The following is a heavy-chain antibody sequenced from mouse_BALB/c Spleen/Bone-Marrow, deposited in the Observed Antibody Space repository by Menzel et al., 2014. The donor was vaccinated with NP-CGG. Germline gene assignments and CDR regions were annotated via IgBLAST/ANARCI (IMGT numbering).Heavy chain of an antibody. Sequence: EVKLAETGGGLVKPGGSLKLSCAASGFTFSDYYMYWVRQTPEKRLEWVATISDGGTYTYYPDSVRGRFTISRDNAKNNLYLQMSSLKSEDTAMYYCAGTWETMDYWGQGTSVPVSS. V-gene: IGHV5-4*02. CDR3: AGTWETMDY. CDR1: GFTFSDYY. CDR2: ISDGGTYT. D-gene: IGHD3-3*01. J-gene: IGHJ4*01.